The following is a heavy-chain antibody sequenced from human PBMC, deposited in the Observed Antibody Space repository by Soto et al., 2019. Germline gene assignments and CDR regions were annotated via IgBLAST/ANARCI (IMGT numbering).Heavy chain of an antibody. CDR2: ITGSGGGT. CDR3: AKVDCSGGSCYGRDY. CDR1: GVTFSSYA. J-gene: IGHJ4*02. Sequence: EVQVLESGGGLVQPGGSLRLSCAASGVTFSSYAMSWVRQAPGKGLEWVSAITGSGGGTYYADSVKGRFTISRDNSKSTLYLQMHSLRAEDTAVYYCAKVDCSGGSCYGRDYWGQGTLVTVSS. D-gene: IGHD2-15*01. V-gene: IGHV3-23*01.